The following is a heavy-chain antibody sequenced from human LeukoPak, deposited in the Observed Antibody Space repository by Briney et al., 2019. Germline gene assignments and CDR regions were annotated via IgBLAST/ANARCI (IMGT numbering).Heavy chain of an antibody. CDR3: GRDLGEVTA. J-gene: IGHJ4*02. CDR1: WFIVSRSY. CDR2: IYIVVST. Sequence: GGCLRLFCSLSWFIVSRSYIGSVHQAPGKGLGWVAFIYIVVSTYYAASVKGQFTISKDISKKMVYIKMKSLRAEDTAMYYCGRDLGEVTAWGQRTLVTVSS. V-gene: IGHV3-53*05. D-gene: IGHD3-16*01.